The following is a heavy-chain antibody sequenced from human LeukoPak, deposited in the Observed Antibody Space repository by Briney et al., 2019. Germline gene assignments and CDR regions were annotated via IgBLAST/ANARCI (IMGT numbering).Heavy chain of an antibody. CDR3: PRQSYASGWNPFDY. V-gene: IGHV3-23*01. Sequence: GGSLRLSCAASGFTFSTYALSWVRQAPGKGLEWVSAIRGGSTWYADSVEGRFTISRDNSKNTMFLQMNSLRADDTAVYYCPRQSYASGWNPFDYWGQGILVTVSS. D-gene: IGHD6-19*01. J-gene: IGHJ4*02. CDR2: IRGGST. CDR1: GFTFSTYA.